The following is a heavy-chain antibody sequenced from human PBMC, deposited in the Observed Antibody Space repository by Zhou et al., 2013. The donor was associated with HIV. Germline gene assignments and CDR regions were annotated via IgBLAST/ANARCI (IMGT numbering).Heavy chain of an antibody. J-gene: IGHJ6*03. CDR1: GGTFSSYA. D-gene: IGHD3-10*01. CDR3: ARNRLWFGESQEDYYYYYYMDV. Sequence: QVQLVQSGAEVKKPGSSVKVSCKASGGTFSSYAISWVRQAPGQGLEWMGGIIPIFGTANYAQKFQGRVTITTDESTSTAYMELSSLRSEDTAVYYCARNRLWFGESQEDYYYYYYMDVWGKGTTVTVS. CDR2: IIPIFGTA. V-gene: IGHV1-69*05.